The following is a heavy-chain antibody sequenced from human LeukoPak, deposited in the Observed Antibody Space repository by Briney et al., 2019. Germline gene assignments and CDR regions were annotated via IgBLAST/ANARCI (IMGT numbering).Heavy chain of an antibody. CDR1: GFTFSTYT. D-gene: IGHD4-23*01. V-gene: IGHV3-21*01. J-gene: IGHJ4*02. Sequence: GGSLRLSCAASGFTFSTYTMNWVRQAPGKGLEWVSSFTSSSIYIYYADSVKGRFTISRDNAKNSLSLQMNSLRAGDTAVYYCARALSGGDCFDCWGQGTLVTVSS. CDR2: FTSSSIYI. CDR3: ARALSGGDCFDC.